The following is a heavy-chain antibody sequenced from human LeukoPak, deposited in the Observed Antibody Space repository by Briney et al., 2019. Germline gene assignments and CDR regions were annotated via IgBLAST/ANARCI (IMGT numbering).Heavy chain of an antibody. Sequence: ASVKVSCKASGDTFTSYGISWVRQAPGQGLEWMGWISAYNGNTDYAQKLQGRVTMTTDTSTAYMELRSLRSDDTAVYYCARDYAMVRGVVSYYMDVWGKGTTVTISS. CDR3: ARDYAMVRGVVSYYMDV. J-gene: IGHJ6*03. CDR2: ISAYNGNT. CDR1: GDTFTSYG. D-gene: IGHD3-10*01. V-gene: IGHV1-18*01.